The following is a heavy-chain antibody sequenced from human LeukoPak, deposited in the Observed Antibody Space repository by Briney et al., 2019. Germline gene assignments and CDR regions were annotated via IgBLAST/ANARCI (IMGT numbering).Heavy chain of an antibody. Sequence: SETLSLTCTVSGGSISSGSYYWSWIRQPAGKGLEWIGRIYTSGSTNYNPSLKSRVTISVDTSKNQFSLKLSSVTAADTAVYYCARGTLVGANLNWFDPWGQGTLVTVSS. V-gene: IGHV4-61*02. CDR2: IYTSGST. J-gene: IGHJ5*02. CDR1: GGSISSGSYY. CDR3: ARGTLVGANLNWFDP. D-gene: IGHD1-26*01.